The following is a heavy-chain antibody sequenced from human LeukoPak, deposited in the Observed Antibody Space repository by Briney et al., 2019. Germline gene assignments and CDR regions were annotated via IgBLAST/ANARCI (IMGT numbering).Heavy chain of an antibody. CDR1: GFTFSSYA. CDR2: ISSSSSYI. V-gene: IGHV3-21*01. CDR3: ARVGERRNYYYGMDV. D-gene: IGHD3-16*01. J-gene: IGHJ6*02. Sequence: GGSLRLSCAASGFTFSSYAMSWVRQAPGKGLEWVSSISSSSSYIYYADSVKGRFTISRDNAKNSLYLQMNSLRAEDTAVYYCARVGERRNYYYGMDVWGQGTTVTVSS.